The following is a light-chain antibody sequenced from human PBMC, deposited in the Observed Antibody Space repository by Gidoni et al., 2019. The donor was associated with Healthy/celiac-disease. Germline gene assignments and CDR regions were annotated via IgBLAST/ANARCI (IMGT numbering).Light chain of an antibody. J-gene: IGKJ4*01. V-gene: IGKV3-20*01. Sequence: EIVLTQSPGTLSLSPGERATLSCRASQSVSSSYLAWYQQKPGQAPRLLIYGASSRATGIPDKFSGSGSGTDFTLTISRLETEDFAVYYCQQYGSSPGTLTFGGGTKVEIK. CDR3: QQYGSSPGTLT. CDR2: GAS. CDR1: QSVSSSY.